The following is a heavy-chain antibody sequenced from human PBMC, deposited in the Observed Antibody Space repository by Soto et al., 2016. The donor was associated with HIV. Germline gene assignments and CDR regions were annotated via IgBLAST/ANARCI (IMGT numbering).Heavy chain of an antibody. CDR1: GFNFSNYA. Sequence: EVQVLESGGGSIQPGGSLRLSCLGSGFNFSNYAMTWVRQAPGKGLQWVSGISGSGGTTYYADSVKGRSIISRDNSKNMLFLEIHSLRVEDTAIYYCAKGDCSGPSCPLDVWDKGTTVTASS. J-gene: IGHJ6*04. CDR2: ISGSGGTT. D-gene: IGHD2-2*01. V-gene: IGHV3-23*01. CDR3: AKGDCSGPSCPLDV.